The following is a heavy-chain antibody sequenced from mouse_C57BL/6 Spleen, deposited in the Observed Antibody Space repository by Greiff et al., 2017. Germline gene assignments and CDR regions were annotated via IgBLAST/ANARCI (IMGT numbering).Heavy chain of an antibody. Sequence: DVMLVESGGGLVQPGGSMKLSCAASGFTFSDAWMDWVRQSPEKGLEWVAEIRNKANIHATYYAESVKGRFTISRDDSKSSVYLQMNSLRAEDTGIYYCTRRGYYFDYWGQGTTLTVSS. D-gene: IGHD3-1*01. CDR1: GFTFSDAW. CDR3: TRRGYYFDY. V-gene: IGHV6-6*01. J-gene: IGHJ2*01. CDR2: IRNKANIHAT.